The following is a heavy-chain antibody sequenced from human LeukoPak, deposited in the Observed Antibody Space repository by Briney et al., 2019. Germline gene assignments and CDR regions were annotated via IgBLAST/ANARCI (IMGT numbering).Heavy chain of an antibody. CDR2: INPNSGGT. V-gene: IGHV1-2*02. CDR3: ARFIAMDGDFDN. J-gene: IGHJ4*02. CDR1: GYTFTGYY. D-gene: IGHD6-19*01. Sequence: ASVKLSCKASGYTFTGYYMHWVRQAPGQGLEWIGWINPNSGGTNYAQKFQGRVTMTRDTSINTAYMELSRLRSDDTAVYYCARFIAMDGDFDNWGQGTLVTVSS.